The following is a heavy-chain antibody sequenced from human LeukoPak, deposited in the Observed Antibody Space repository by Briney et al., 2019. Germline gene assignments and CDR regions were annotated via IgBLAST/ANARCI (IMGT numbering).Heavy chain of an antibody. Sequence: ASVKVSCRAPGHTYSNYYMHWVRQAPGGGLEWMGIINPSGGSITYAQKFQDRVTMTTDTSTTTAYMELRSLRSDDTAVYYCARGGGTNYIDYWGQGTLVTVSS. CDR2: INPSGGSI. D-gene: IGHD1-26*01. CDR3: ARGGGTNYIDY. J-gene: IGHJ4*02. CDR1: GHTYSNYY. V-gene: IGHV1-46*01.